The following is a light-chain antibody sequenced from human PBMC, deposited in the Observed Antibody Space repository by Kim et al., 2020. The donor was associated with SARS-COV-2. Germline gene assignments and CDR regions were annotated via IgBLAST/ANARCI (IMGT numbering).Light chain of an antibody. V-gene: IGLV3-1*01. CDR1: KLGDKY. J-gene: IGLJ2*01. CDR3: QAWDSSTVV. Sequence: ASPGQTARITCSGDKLGDKYACWYQQKPGQSPVLVIYQDSKRPSGIPERFSGSNSGNTATLTISGTQAMDEADYYCQAWDSSTVVFGGGTQLTVL. CDR2: QDS.